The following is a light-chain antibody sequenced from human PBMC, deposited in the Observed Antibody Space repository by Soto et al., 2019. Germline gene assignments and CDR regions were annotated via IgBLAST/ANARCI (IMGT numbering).Light chain of an antibody. J-gene: IGLJ3*02. CDR2: EVS. CDR3: SSYTTSSTRV. CDR1: SSDVGGYNY. Sequence: QSVLTQPASVSGSPGQSITISCTGTSSDVGGYNYVSWYQQHPGKAPKLMIFEVSNRPAEVSNRFSGSKSGNTASLTISGLQAEDEAHYYCSSYTTSSTRVFGGGTKLTVL. V-gene: IGLV2-14*01.